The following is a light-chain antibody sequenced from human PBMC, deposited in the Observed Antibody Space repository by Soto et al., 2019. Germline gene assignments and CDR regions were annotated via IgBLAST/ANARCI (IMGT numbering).Light chain of an antibody. CDR1: NSDVGSYNL. V-gene: IGLV2-23*01. Sequence: QSALTQPASVSGSPGQSITISCTGTNSDVGSYNLVSWYQQHPGKAPKLMIYEGVKRPSGASNRFSGSKSGNTASLTISGLQAEDEADYYCAAWDDSLSGVVFGGGTQLTVL. CDR3: AAWDDSLSGVV. CDR2: EGV. J-gene: IGLJ2*01.